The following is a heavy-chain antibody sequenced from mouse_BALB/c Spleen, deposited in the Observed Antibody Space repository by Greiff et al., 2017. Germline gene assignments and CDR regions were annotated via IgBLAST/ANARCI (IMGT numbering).Heavy chain of an antibody. CDR3: AREGPLGNYYFDV. V-gene: IGHV1-9*01. CDR1: GYTFSSYW. D-gene: IGHD2-1*01. J-gene: IGHJ1*01. CDR2: ILPGSGST. Sequence: QVQLQQSGAELMKPGASVKISCKATGYTFSSYWIEWVKQRPGHGLEWIGEILPGSGSTNYNEKFKGKATFTADTSSNTAYMQLSSLTSEDSAVYYCAREGPLGNYYFDVWGAGTTVTVSS.